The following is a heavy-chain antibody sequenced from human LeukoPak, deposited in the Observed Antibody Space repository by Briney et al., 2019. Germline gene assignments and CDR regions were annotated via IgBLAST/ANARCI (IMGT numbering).Heavy chain of an antibody. J-gene: IGHJ4*02. D-gene: IGHD6-19*01. CDR1: GGSISSGVYY. CDR3: ARGGSGWLFDY. CDR2: IYYSGST. V-gene: IGHV4-31*03. Sequence: PSQTLSLTCTVSGGSISSGVYYWSWIRQHPGKGLEWIGYIYYSGSTNYNPSLKSRVTMSVDTSKNQFSLKLSSVTAADTAVYYCARGGSGWLFDYWGQGTLVTVSS.